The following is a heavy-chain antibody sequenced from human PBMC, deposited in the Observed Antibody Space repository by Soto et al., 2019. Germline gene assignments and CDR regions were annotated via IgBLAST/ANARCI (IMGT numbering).Heavy chain of an antibody. V-gene: IGHV4-34*01. CDR1: GGSFSGYY. CDR2: IYHSGST. CDR3: ARTSYVWGSYRSFDC. J-gene: IGHJ4*02. Sequence: SETLSLTCAVYGGSFSGYYWSWIRQPPGKGLEWIGSIYHSGSTYYNASLKSRVTISVDTSKNQFSLKLSSVTAADTAVYYCARTSYVWGSYRSFDCWGQGILVTVSS. D-gene: IGHD3-16*02.